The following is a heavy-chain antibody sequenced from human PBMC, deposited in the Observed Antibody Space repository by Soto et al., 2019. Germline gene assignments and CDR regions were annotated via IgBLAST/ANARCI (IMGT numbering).Heavy chain of an antibody. V-gene: IGHV3-30*18. Sequence: QVQLVESGGGVVQPGRSLRLSCAASGFTFSSYGMHWVRQAPGKGLEWVAVISYDGSNKYYADSVKGRFTISRDNSKNTLYLQMNSLRAEDTAVYYCAKDTRDIVVVPAAMMDYYGMDVW. CDR3: AKDTRDIVVVPAAMMDYYGMDV. CDR1: GFTFSSYG. D-gene: IGHD2-2*01. CDR2: ISYDGSNK. J-gene: IGHJ6*01.